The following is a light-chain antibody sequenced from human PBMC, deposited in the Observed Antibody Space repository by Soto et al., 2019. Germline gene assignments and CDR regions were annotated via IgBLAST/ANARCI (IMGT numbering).Light chain of an antibody. CDR2: DVS. Sequence: LTQPASVSGSPGQSITISCTGTSSDVGGYNYVSWYQQHPGKAPKLMIYDVSNRPSGVSNRFSGSKSGNTASLTISGLQAEDEADYYCSSYTSSSSVVFGGGTKVNVL. V-gene: IGLV2-14*01. J-gene: IGLJ2*01. CDR1: SSDVGGYNY. CDR3: SSYTSSSSVV.